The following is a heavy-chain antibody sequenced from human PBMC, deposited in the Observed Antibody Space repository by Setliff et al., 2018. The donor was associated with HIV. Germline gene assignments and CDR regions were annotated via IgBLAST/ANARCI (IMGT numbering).Heavy chain of an antibody. Sequence: PGGSLRLSCAASGFIFSKYSLSWVRQTPGKGLEWVSSLSGSSSYWKYADSVKGRFTISRDNAKNSLYLQMSSLRAEDTAVYYCAREIRAGRVVVGASTMIDFPNPLQPLPWG. CDR3: AREIRAGRVVVGASTMIDFPNPLQPLP. V-gene: IGHV3-21*01. J-gene: IGHJ5*02. CDR2: LSGSSSYW. CDR1: GFIFSKYS. D-gene: IGHD2-15*01.